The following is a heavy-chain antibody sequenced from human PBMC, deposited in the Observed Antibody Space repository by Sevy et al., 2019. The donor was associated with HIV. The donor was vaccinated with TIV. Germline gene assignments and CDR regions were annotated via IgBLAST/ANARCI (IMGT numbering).Heavy chain of an antibody. CDR3: ARDGSSGYYFNYYYYGMDV. J-gene: IGHJ6*02. Sequence: GGSLRLSCAATGFSLNDYYMTWIRQAPGKGLEWVSYISGDSGHTNYAEAVKGRFTISRDNTKKFVYLQMDGLRAEDTATYYCARDGSSGYYFNYYYYGMDVWGQGTTVTVSS. CDR2: ISGDSGHT. D-gene: IGHD3-22*01. V-gene: IGHV3-11*06. CDR1: GFSLNDYY.